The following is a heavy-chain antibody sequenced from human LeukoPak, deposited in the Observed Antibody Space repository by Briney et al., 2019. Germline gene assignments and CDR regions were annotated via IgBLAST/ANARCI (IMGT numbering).Heavy chain of an antibody. CDR2: IYSGGST. CDR1: GFGVSSNK. V-gene: IGHV3-53*01. CDR3: ASEIGGPTV. D-gene: IGHD1-26*01. Sequence: GGSLRLSCAASGFGVSSNKMSWVGRAPGKGLEWVSVIYSGGSTYYADSVKGRFTISRDSSKNTLYVQMNSLRVEDTAVYYCASEIGGPTVWGQGTLVTVSS. J-gene: IGHJ4*02.